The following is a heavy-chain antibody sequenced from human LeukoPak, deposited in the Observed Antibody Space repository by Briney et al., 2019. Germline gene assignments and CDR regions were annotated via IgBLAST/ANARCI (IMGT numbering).Heavy chain of an antibody. CDR2: ISSSGSTI. CDR3: ARPASSSDPIDY. D-gene: IGHD2-2*01. Sequence: GGSLRLSCAASGFTFSDYYMSWIRQAPGKGLEWVSYISSSGSTIYYADSVKGRFTISRDNAKHSLFLQMNSLRAEDTAVYYCARPASSSDPIDYWGQGTLVTVSS. CDR1: GFTFSDYY. J-gene: IGHJ4*02. V-gene: IGHV3-11*04.